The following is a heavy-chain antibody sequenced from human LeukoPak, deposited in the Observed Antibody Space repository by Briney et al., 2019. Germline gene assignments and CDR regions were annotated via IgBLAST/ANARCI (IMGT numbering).Heavy chain of an antibody. V-gene: IGHV3-9*01. D-gene: IGHD5-12*01. CDR3: AINGGGDSGYGNFDY. CDR2: INWNSDSI. CDR1: GFTFDDYA. Sequence: GGSLRLSRAVSGFTFDDYAMHWVRQVPGKGLEWVSGINWNSDSIGYADSVKGRFTTSRDNAKNSLYLQMNSLRAGDTAFYYCAINGGGDSGYGNFDYWGQGTLVTVSS. J-gene: IGHJ4*02.